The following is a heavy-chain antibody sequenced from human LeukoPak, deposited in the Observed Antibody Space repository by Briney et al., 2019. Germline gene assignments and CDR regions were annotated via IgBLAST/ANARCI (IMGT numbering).Heavy chain of an antibody. D-gene: IGHD3-10*01. Sequence: GGSLRLSCAASGFTFSSYAMNWVRQAPGKGLEWVSAISGSGGSTYYADSVKGRFTISRDNSKNTLYLQMNSLRAEDTAVYYCALVTMVRGVITLFDYWGQGTLVTVSS. V-gene: IGHV3-23*01. CDR2: ISGSGGST. CDR3: ALVTMVRGVITLFDY. CDR1: GFTFSSYA. J-gene: IGHJ4*02.